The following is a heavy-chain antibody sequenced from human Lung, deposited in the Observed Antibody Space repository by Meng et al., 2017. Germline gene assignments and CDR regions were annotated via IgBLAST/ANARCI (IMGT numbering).Heavy chain of an antibody. V-gene: IGHV4-30-4*01. CDR3: ARGQKGYFDL. J-gene: IGHJ2*01. CDR2: IYNGWGT. Sequence: LRVSGPHQLNTPILSFSSGPCFGEATRCSKYYWSWVPLPPGKSLDWSGNIYNGWGTYYNPSLKSRITISVDTSKYLFSLKLSSVTAADTAVYYCARGQKGYFDLWGRGTLVTVSS. CDR1: GEATRCSKYY.